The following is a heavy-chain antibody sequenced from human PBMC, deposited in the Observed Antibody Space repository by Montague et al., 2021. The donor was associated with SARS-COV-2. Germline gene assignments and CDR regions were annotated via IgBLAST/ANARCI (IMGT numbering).Heavy chain of an antibody. V-gene: IGHV4-61*02. CDR3: ARDYGDYCYYDCLDV. Sequence: TLSLTCTVSGGSIRSGSYYWSWIRQPAGKGLEWIGRIYSSGSTNYNPSLKSRVTMSVDTSKNQFSLKVSSVTAADTAVYYCARDYGDYCYYDCLDVWGQGTTVTASS. CDR1: GGSIRSGSYY. D-gene: IGHD4-17*01. J-gene: IGHJ6*02. CDR2: IYSSGST.